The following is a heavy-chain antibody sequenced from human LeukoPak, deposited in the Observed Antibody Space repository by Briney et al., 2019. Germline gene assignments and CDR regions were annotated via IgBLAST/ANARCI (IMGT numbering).Heavy chain of an antibody. J-gene: IGHJ4*02. Sequence: GGSLRLSCAASGFTFSSYAMSWVRQAPGKGLEWVSAISGSGGSTYYADSVKGRFTISRDNSKNTLYLQMNSLRAEDTALYYCAKDPNPAGQAFDYWGQGTLVTVTS. CDR1: GFTFSSYA. CDR3: AKDPNPAGQAFDY. V-gene: IGHV3-23*01. D-gene: IGHD2-2*01. CDR2: ISGSGGST.